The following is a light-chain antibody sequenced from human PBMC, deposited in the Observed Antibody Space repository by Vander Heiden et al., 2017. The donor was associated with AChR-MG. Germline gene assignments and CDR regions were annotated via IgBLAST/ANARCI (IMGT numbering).Light chain of an antibody. CDR2: KAF. Sequence: EIQMTQSPSTLSASVGDRVTITCRASQSISNWLAWYQQKPGKAPKLLIYKAFSLESGVPSRFSGSESGTEFTLTISSLQPDDFATYYCQQYKSYPYTFGQGTKLEIK. J-gene: IGKJ2*01. CDR3: QQYKSYPYT. V-gene: IGKV1-5*03. CDR1: QSISNW.